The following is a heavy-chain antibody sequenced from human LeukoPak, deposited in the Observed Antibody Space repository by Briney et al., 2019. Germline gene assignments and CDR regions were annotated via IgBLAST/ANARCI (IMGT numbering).Heavy chain of an antibody. J-gene: IGHJ5*02. CDR3: ARALGDCGGDCWFDP. V-gene: IGHV1-18*01. CDR1: GYTFTSYG. Sequence: GASVKVSCKASGYTFTSYGISWVRQAPGQGLEWMGWISAYNGNTNYAQKLQGRVTMTTDTSTSTAYMELRSLRSDDTAVYYCARALGDCGGDCWFDPWGQGTLVTVSS. D-gene: IGHD2-21*02. CDR2: ISAYNGNT.